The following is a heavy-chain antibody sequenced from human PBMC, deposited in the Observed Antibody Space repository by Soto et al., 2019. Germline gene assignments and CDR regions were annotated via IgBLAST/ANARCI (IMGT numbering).Heavy chain of an antibody. V-gene: IGHV1-18*01. D-gene: IGHD1-7*01. CDR3: ASGTASKAPFYYYYGLDV. CDR2: ISAYNDNT. CDR1: GYTFTTYG. J-gene: IGHJ6*02. Sequence: QIQLEQSGGEVKKPGASVKVSCKASGYTFTTYGISWVRQAPGQGLEWMGWISAYNDNTHYAQNLQGRVTMTPDTSTNTAYMELRSLRSDDTAVYYCASGTASKAPFYYYYGLDVWGQGTTVTVSS.